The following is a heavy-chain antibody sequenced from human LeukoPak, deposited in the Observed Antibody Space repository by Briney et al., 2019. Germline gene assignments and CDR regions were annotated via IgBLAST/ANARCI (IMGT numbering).Heavy chain of an antibody. CDR1: RFTFASYT. V-gene: IGHV3-23*01. D-gene: IGHD5-12*01. CDR2: ISGSGGDT. CDR3: AKGTEGGYDY. Sequence: GGSLRLSCAASRFTFASYTMTWVRQAPGKGLEWVSAISGSGGDTYFADSVRGRFTISRDNSKNTLYLQMNRLRPVDTAVYYCAKGTEGGYDYWGQGTLVTVSS. J-gene: IGHJ4*02.